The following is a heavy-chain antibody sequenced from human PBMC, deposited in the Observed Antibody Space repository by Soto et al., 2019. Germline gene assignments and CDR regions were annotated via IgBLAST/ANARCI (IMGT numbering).Heavy chain of an antibody. CDR3: ARVGSSGWSPDY. Sequence: TXGTLSLTGTVSGGSISGHYWIWIRQPPGEGMEWIGYIFYSGSTTYNNNPSLKSRVSISVDTSKNQFYLRLSSVTAADTAVYYCARVGSSGWSPDYWGQGTLVTVSS. J-gene: IGHJ4*02. CDR1: GGSISGHY. D-gene: IGHD6-19*01. CDR2: IFYSGSTTY. V-gene: IGHV4-59*11.